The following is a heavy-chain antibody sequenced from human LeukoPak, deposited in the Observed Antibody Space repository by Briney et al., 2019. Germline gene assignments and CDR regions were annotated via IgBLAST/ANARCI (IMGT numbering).Heavy chain of an antibody. CDR3: ARVPRSYYYYYYMDV. CDR2: IYYSGSS. J-gene: IGHJ6*03. CDR1: GGSISGYH. Sequence: SETLSLTCNVSGGSISGYHWSWIQQPPGKGLEWLGYIYYSGSSNYNPSLKSRVTMSADTSKNQFSLKLSSVTAADTAVYYCARVPRSYYYYYYMDVWGKGTTVTVSS. V-gene: IGHV4-59*01.